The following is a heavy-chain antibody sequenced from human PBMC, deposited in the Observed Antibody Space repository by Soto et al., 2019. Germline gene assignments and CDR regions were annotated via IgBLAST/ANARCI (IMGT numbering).Heavy chain of an antibody. V-gene: IGHV3-72*01. CDR2: TKDKAYSYIT. CDR3: TSIRGVFGY. D-gene: IGHD3-10*01. Sequence: EVQLVESGGDLVQPGGSLRLSCAASGFSLSDLFIDWVRQAPGKGLEWVGRTKDKAYSYITEYAASMKGRFTISRDESGNSVYLQMSSLKTEDTAVYYCTSIRGVFGYWGQGTVVTVSS. CDR1: GFSLSDLF. J-gene: IGHJ4*02.